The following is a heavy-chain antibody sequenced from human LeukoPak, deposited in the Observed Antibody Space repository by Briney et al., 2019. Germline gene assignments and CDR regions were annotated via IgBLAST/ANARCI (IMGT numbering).Heavy chain of an antibody. CDR2: IYSGGST. CDR1: GFSFGDYA. CDR3: ARVASTSPYFYGMDV. V-gene: IGHV3-53*01. J-gene: IGHJ6*02. Sequence: GGSLRLSCTASGFSFGDYAMSWVRQAPGKGLEWVSVIYSGGSTYYADSVKGRFTISRDKSKNTVYLQMNSLSAEDTAIYYCARVASTSPYFYGMDVWGQGTTVTVSS.